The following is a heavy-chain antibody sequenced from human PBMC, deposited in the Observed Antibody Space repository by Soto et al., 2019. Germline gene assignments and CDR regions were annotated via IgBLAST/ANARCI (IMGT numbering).Heavy chain of an antibody. V-gene: IGHV3-9*01. D-gene: IGHD6-19*01. J-gene: IGHJ4*02. CDR3: ANGAGFDY. CDR2: ISWNSGSI. Sequence: VQLVESGGGLVQPGRSLRLSCAASGFTFDDYAMHWVRQAPGKGLEWVSGISWNSGSIGYADSVKGRFTISRDNAKNSLYLQMNSLRAEDTALYYCANGAGFDYWGQGTLVTVSS. CDR1: GFTFDDYA.